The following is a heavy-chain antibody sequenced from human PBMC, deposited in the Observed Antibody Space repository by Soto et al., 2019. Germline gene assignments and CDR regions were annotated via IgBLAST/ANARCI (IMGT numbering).Heavy chain of an antibody. V-gene: IGHV1-8*01. D-gene: IGHD1-26*01. Sequence: GASVKVSCKASGYTFTSYDINWVRQATGQGLEWMGWMNPNSGNTGHAQKFQGRVTMTRNTSISTAYMELSSLRPEDTAVYYCARGKVDYFDYWGQGTLVTVSS. CDR3: ARGKVDYFDY. J-gene: IGHJ4*02. CDR1: GYTFTSYD. CDR2: MNPNSGNT.